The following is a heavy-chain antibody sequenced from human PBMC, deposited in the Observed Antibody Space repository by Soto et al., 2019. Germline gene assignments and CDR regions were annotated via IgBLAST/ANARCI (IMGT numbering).Heavy chain of an antibody. CDR1: GGSFSGYP. CDR2: INYTGTT. V-gene: IGHV4-34*01. D-gene: IGHD6-19*01. Sequence: SETLSLTCAVNGGSFSGYPWTWIRQAPGKGLDWIGEINYTGTTNYSPSLKSRVTLSVDTSKNQFPLELRSVSAADTAVYYCAREGGSGWYYYDYWGHGTLVTVSS. CDR3: AREGGSGWYYYDY. J-gene: IGHJ4*01.